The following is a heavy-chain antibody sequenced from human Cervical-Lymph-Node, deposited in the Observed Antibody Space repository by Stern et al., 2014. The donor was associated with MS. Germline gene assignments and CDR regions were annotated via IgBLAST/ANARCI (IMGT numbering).Heavy chain of an antibody. CDR2: IYHSGGT. CDR1: GGSISSYY. CDR3: ARGFRSCWYRGCWFAP. Sequence: VQLVESGPGLVKPSETLSLTCTVSGGSISSYYWSWIRQPPGKGLEWIGYIYHSGGTNYNPSLASRVTISLDTSKNQVSLKLTFVTPANPGVNFCARGFRSCWYRGCWFAPRGPGTLVTVS. D-gene: IGHD6-19*01. V-gene: IGHV4-59*08. J-gene: IGHJ5*01.